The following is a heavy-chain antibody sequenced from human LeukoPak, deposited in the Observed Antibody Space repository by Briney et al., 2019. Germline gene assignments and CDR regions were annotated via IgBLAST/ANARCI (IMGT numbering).Heavy chain of an antibody. CDR2: INPNSGGT. D-gene: IGHD3-10*01. Sequence: AASVKVSCKASGYTFTGYYMHWVRHAPGQGLELMGWINPNSGGTNYAQKFQGRVTMTRDTSISTAYMELSRLRSDDTAVYYCARAGSFNAFDIWGQGTMVTVSS. J-gene: IGHJ3*02. V-gene: IGHV1-2*02. CDR3: ARAGSFNAFDI. CDR1: GYTFTGYY.